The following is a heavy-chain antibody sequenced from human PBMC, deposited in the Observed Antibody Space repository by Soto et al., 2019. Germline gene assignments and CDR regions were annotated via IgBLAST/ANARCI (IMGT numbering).Heavy chain of an antibody. J-gene: IGHJ4*02. CDR2: IYYSGST. D-gene: IGHD2-2*01. CDR3: ASVTGGTYQPLLY. CDR1: GGSISSGGYY. V-gene: IGHV4-31*03. Sequence: QVQLQESGPGLVKPSQTLSLTCTVSGGSISSGGYYWSWIRQHPGKGLEWIGYIYYSGSTYYNPSLKSRVXTSXDXSKPQCSLKLSSVTAADTAVYYCASVTGGTYQPLLYWGQGTLVTVSS.